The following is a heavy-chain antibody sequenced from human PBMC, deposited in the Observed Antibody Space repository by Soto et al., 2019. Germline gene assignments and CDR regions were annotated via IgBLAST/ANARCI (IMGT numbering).Heavy chain of an antibody. CDR3: AKQGIEVAGTDYFDY. V-gene: IGHV3-30*18. Sequence: GGSLRLSCAATGFIFRSYGIHRVRQAPGKGLEWVAVISHDGSNAYYADAVNGRFTISRDNARNTVYLQMNSLRGEDTAVYYCAKQGIEVAGTDYFDYWGQGALVTVSS. CDR1: GFIFRSYG. D-gene: IGHD6-19*01. CDR2: ISHDGSNA. J-gene: IGHJ4*02.